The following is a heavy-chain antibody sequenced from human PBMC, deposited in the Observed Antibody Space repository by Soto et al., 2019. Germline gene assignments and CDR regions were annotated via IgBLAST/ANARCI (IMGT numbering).Heavy chain of an antibody. Sequence: PSETLSLTCAVYGGSFSGYYWSWIRQPPGKWLEWIGEINHSGSTNYNPSLKSRVTISVDTSKNQFSLKLSSVTAADTAVYYCARGGSLAGTFVGYNWFDPWGQGXLVTVYS. J-gene: IGHJ5*02. CDR3: ARGGSLAGTFVGYNWFDP. V-gene: IGHV4-34*01. CDR2: INHSGST. CDR1: GGSFSGYY. D-gene: IGHD6-13*01.